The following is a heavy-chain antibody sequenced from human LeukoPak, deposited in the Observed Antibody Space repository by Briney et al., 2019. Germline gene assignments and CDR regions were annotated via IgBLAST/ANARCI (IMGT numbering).Heavy chain of an antibody. V-gene: IGHV3-7*03. J-gene: IGHJ4*02. CDR1: GFTFSSYW. Sequence: GGSLRLSCAASGFTFSSYWMSWVRQAPGKGLEWVANIKQDGSEEYYVDSVKGRFTISRDNAKNSLYLQMNSLRAEDTAVYYCARAPRIVGFYFDYWGQGTLVTVSS. D-gene: IGHD3-22*01. CDR3: ARAPRIVGFYFDY. CDR2: IKQDGSEE.